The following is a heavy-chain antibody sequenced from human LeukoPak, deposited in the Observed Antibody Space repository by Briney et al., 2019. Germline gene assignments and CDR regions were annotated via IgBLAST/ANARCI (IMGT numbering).Heavy chain of an antibody. D-gene: IGHD3-3*01. J-gene: IGHJ4*02. V-gene: IGHV3-23*01. CDR3: AKDGRNFWSGYWFDY. CDR1: GFTFSSYA. CDR2: ISGSGGST. Sequence: GGSLRLSCAASGFTFSSYAMSWVRQAPGKGLEWVSAISGSGGSTYYADSVKGRFTISRDNSKNTLYLQMNSLRAEDPAVYYCAKDGRNFWSGYWFDYWGQGTLVTVSS.